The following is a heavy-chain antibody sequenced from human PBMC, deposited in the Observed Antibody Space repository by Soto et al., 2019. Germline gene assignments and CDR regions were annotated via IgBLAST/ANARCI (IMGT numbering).Heavy chain of an antibody. CDR2: IRKKANSYTT. V-gene: IGHV3-72*01. CDR1: GFTFSDHY. CDR3: ARAVCTGGNCYCGFN. D-gene: IGHD2-8*02. Sequence: EVQLVESGGDLVQPGGSLRLSCAASGFTFSDHYMDWVRQAPGKGLEWVGRIRKKANSYTTEYAASVQGRFIISRDDPQNSLFLHMNSLETEDTAVYYCARAVCTGGNCYCGFNWGQGTLVTVSS. J-gene: IGHJ4*02.